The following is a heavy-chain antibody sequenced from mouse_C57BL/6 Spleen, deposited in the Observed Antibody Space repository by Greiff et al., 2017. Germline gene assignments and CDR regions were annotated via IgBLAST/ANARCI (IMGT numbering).Heavy chain of an antibody. Sequence: QVQLQQPGAELVKPGASVKLSCKASGYTFTSYWMHWVKQRPGRGLEWIGRIDPNGGGTKYNEKFKSKATLTVDKPTSTAYMRLSSLTSEDSAVYYCASGTGTGFAYWGQGTLVTVSA. CDR1: GYTFTSYW. CDR2: IDPNGGGT. CDR3: ASGTGTGFAY. D-gene: IGHD4-1*01. J-gene: IGHJ3*01. V-gene: IGHV1-72*01.